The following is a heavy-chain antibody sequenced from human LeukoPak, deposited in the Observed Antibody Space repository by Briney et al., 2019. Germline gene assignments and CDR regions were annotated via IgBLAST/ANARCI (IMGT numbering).Heavy chain of an antibody. D-gene: IGHD3-10*01. J-gene: IGHJ5*02. CDR2: IYYSGST. CDR1: GGSISNGDHY. V-gene: IGHV4-31*03. CDR3: ARGESLWFGELPNWFDP. Sequence: SETLSLTCTVSGGSISNGDHYWSWIRQHPGKGLEWIGHIYYSGSTYYNPSLKSRGIISVETSKNQFSLKLSSVTAADTAVYYCARGESLWFGELPNWFDPWGQGTLVTVSS.